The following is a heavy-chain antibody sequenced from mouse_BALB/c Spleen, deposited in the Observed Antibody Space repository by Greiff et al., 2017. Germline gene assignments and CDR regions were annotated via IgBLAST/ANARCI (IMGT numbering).Heavy chain of an antibody. CDR3: ARGGYGPPWFAY. Sequence: EVMLVESGGGLVQPGGSLKLSCAASGFTFSSYGMSWVRQTPDKRLELVATINSNGGSTYYPDSVKGRFTISRDNAKNTLYLQMSSLKSEDTAMYYCARGGYGPPWFAYWGQGTLVTVSA. D-gene: IGHD1-1*01. CDR2: INSNGGST. V-gene: IGHV5-6-3*01. CDR1: GFTFSSYG. J-gene: IGHJ3*01.